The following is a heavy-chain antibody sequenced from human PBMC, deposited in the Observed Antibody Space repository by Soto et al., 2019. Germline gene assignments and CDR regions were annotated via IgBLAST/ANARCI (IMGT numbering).Heavy chain of an antibody. CDR2: IYHSGNT. D-gene: IGHD2-21*01. CDR3: ASSKYDVVAGSVWFDP. Sequence: SETLSLTCAVSGYSITNGYYWGWIRQPPGKGLEWIGSIYHSGNTYYNPSLKSRVTLSIDTSKNQFSLKLRSVTAADTAVYFCASSKYDVVAGSVWFDPWGQGTLVTVSS. V-gene: IGHV4-38-2*01. J-gene: IGHJ5*02. CDR1: GYSITNGYY.